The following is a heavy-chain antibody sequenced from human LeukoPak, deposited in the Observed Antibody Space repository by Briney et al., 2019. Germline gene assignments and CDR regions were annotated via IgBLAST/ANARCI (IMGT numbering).Heavy chain of an antibody. D-gene: IGHD3-22*01. J-gene: IGHJ1*01. V-gene: IGHV4-59*08. CDR2: IYYSGST. Sequence: SETLSLICTVSGGSISSYYWSWIRQPPGKGLEWIGYIYYSGSTNYNPSLKSRVTISVDTSKNQFSLKLSSVTAADTAVYFCASPRGDDSGGYYTWYFHHWGQGILVTVSS. CDR3: ASPRGDDSGGYYTWYFHH. CDR1: GGSISSYY.